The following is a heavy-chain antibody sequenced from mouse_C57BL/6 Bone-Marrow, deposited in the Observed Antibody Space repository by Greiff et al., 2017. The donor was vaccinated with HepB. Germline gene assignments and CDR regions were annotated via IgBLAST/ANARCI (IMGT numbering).Heavy chain of an antibody. CDR1: GFTFSDYG. J-gene: IGHJ4*01. D-gene: IGHD2-3*01. CDR2: ISNLAYSI. CDR3: ARQARWLSVMDY. Sequence: EVKVVESGGGLVQPGGSLKLSCAASGFTFSDYGMAWVRQAPSKGPEWVAFISNLAYSIYYADTVTGRFTISRENAKNTLYLEMSSLRSEDTAMYYCARQARWLSVMDYWGQGTSVTVSS. V-gene: IGHV5-15*01.